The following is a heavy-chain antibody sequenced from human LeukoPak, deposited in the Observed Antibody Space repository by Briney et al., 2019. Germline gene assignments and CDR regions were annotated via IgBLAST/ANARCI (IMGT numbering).Heavy chain of an antibody. CDR1: GFTFSTYG. Sequence: GGPLRLSCAASGFTFSTYGMHWVPQAPGKALEGVAVIWHDGSIKYYADSVKGRFTISRDNSKNALYQQMNSLRAEDTAVYYCARLQKRDSRDYWGQGTLVTVSS. CDR2: IWHDGSIK. J-gene: IGHJ4*02. V-gene: IGHV3-33*01. CDR3: ARLQKRDSRDY. D-gene: IGHD5-24*01.